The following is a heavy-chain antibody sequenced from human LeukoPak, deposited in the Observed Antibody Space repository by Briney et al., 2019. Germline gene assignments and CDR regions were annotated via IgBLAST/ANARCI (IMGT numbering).Heavy chain of an antibody. CDR2: IYHSGST. D-gene: IGHD2-15*01. CDR1: GGSIISGGYS. V-gene: IGHV4-30-2*01. CDR3: AREDCSGGSCYYDY. Sequence: SETLSLTCAVSGGSIISGGYSWSWIRQPPGKGLEWIGYIYHSGSTYYNPSLKSRVTISVDRSKNQFSLKLSSVTAADTAVYYCAREDCSGGSCYYDYWGQGTLVTVSS. J-gene: IGHJ4*02.